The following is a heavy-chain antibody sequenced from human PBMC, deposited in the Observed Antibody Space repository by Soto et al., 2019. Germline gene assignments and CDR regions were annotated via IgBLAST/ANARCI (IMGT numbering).Heavy chain of an antibody. CDR3: AGRDYYDFWSGYGMWYYYYGMDV. Sequence: QVQLVQSGAEVKKPGSSVKVSCKASGGTFSSYAISWVRQAPGQGLEWMGGVIPIFGTANYAQKFQGRVTITVDESTSIAYMELSSLGSEDTAVYYCAGRDYYDFWSGYGMWYYYYGMDVWGQGTTVTVSS. CDR1: GGTFSSYA. V-gene: IGHV1-69*12. J-gene: IGHJ6*02. D-gene: IGHD3-3*01. CDR2: VIPIFGTA.